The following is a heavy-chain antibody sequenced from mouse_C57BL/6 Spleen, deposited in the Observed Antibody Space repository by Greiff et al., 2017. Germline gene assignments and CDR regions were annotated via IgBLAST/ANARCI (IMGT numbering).Heavy chain of an antibody. CDR1: GFTFSDAW. V-gene: IGHV6-6*01. CDR3: TTFYDENFDY. Sequence: EVQRVESGGGLVQPGGSMKLSCAASGFTFSDAWMDWVRQSPEKGLEWVAEIRNKANNHATYYAESVKGRFTISRDDSKSSVYLQMNSLRAEDTGIYYCTTFYDENFDYWGQGTTLTVSS. J-gene: IGHJ2*01. CDR2: IRNKANNHAT. D-gene: IGHD2-12*01.